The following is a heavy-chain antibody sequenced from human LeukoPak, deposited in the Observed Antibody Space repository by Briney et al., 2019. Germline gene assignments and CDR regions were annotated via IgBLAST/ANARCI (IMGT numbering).Heavy chain of an antibody. V-gene: IGHV3-11*01. CDR1: GSTFSASY. Sequence: GGCLRLSCAPSGSTFSASYMSWTRQAPRKWLEWASYITSIGSTMYYADSVKGPFTSSSDNAKNSVYLQMNSLRAEDTAVYYCARGSHVSSWYLDWFDPLGQGTLVTVSS. J-gene: IGHJ5*02. CDR2: ITSIGSTM. CDR3: ARGSHVSSWYLDWFDP. D-gene: IGHD6-13*01.